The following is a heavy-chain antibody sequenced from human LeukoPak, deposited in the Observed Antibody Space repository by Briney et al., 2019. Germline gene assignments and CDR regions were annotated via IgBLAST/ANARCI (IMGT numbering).Heavy chain of an antibody. CDR3: ARSPDYGDFFDY. Sequence: GGSLRLSCAASGFTVSSNYMSWVRRAPGKGLEWVSVIYSGGSTYYADSVKGRFTISRDNSKNTLYLQMNSLRAEDTAVHYCARSPDYGDFFDYWGQGTLVTVSS. CDR2: IYSGGST. J-gene: IGHJ4*02. D-gene: IGHD4-17*01. V-gene: IGHV3-53*01. CDR1: GFTVSSNY.